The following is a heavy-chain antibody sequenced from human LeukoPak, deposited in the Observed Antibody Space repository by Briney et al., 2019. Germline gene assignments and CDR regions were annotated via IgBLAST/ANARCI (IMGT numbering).Heavy chain of an antibody. CDR1: GFTFGTHT. CDR3: TRDRFYVWFDP. Sequence: PGGSLRLSCTTSGFTFGTHTMHWFRQAPGKGLQWIGFIRSSGTTQYAASVKGRFTIPRDDSKSIAYLRMNSLKTEDTAVYYCTRDRFYVWFDPWGQGTLVTVSS. J-gene: IGHJ5*02. CDR2: IRSSGTT. V-gene: IGHV3-49*03. D-gene: IGHD3-16*01.